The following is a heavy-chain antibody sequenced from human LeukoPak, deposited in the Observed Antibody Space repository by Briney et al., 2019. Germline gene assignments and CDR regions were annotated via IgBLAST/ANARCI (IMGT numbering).Heavy chain of an antibody. V-gene: IGHV1-18*01. CDR2: ISAYNGNT. Sequence: ASVKVSCKASGHTFTTYGFTWVRQAPGQGLEWMGWISAYNGNTNYAQKLQGRVTMTTDTSTSTAYMELRSLRSDDTAVYYCATEVGRYYGSGSYYNYWGQGTLVTVSS. D-gene: IGHD3-10*01. CDR3: ATEVGRYYGSGSYYNY. J-gene: IGHJ4*02. CDR1: GHTFTTYG.